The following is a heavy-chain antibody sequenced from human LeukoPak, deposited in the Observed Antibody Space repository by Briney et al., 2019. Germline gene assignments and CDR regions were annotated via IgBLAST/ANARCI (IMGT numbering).Heavy chain of an antibody. CDR1: GYTFTGYY. J-gene: IGHJ4*02. CDR2: IYRNSGGT. Sequence: ASVKVSCKASGYTFTGYYMHWVRQAPGQGLEWMGWIYRNSGGTNYAQKFQGRVTVTRDTSISTAYMQLSRLRSDDTAVYYCATGRGYSYGFDYWGQGTLVTVSS. V-gene: IGHV1-2*02. D-gene: IGHD5-18*01. CDR3: ATGRGYSYGFDY.